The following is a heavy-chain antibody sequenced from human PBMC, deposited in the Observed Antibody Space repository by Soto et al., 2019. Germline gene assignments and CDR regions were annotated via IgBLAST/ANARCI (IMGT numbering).Heavy chain of an antibody. CDR1: GFTFSSYA. D-gene: IGHD3-9*01. V-gene: IGHV3-23*01. Sequence: PGGSLRLSCAASGFTFSSYAMSWVRQAPGKGLEWVSAISGSGGSTYYADSVKGRFTISRDNSKNTLYLQMNSLRAEDTAVYYCAKDSEEYDILFRWFDPWGQGTLVTVSS. CDR3: AKDSEEYDILFRWFDP. J-gene: IGHJ5*02. CDR2: ISGSGGST.